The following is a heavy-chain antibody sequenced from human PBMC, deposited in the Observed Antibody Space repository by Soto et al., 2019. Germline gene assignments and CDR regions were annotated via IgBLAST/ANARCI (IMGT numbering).Heavy chain of an antibody. J-gene: IGHJ6*02. CDR2: ITSDGSST. CDR1: GFTFSSYW. D-gene: IGHD2-15*01. CDR3: ARSSGGINDYYYYGMDV. V-gene: IGHV3-74*01. Sequence: GGSLRLSCAASGFTFSSYWMHWVRQAPGKGLVWVSRITSDGSSTSYADSVKGRFTISRDNAKNTLYLQMNSLRAEDTAVYYCARSSGGINDYYYYGMDVWGQGTTVTVSS.